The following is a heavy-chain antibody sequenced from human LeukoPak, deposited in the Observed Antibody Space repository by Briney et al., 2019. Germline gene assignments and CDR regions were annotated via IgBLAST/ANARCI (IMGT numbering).Heavy chain of an antibody. V-gene: IGHV1-69*06. CDR1: GGIYRITA. D-gene: IGHD3-10*01. CDR3: ATGRGSAPPFDY. Sequence: SVKVSCKVSGGIYRITAITWVRQAPGQGLEWMGGIIPMSTTANYAQKFQGRVTMTEDTSTDTAYMELSSLRSEDTAVYYCATGRGSAPPFDYWGQGTLVTVSS. CDR2: IIPMSTTA. J-gene: IGHJ4*02.